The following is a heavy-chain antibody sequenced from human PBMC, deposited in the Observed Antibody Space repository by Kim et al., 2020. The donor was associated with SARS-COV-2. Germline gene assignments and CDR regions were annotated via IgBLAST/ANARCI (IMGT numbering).Heavy chain of an antibody. CDR2: ISSNGGST. V-gene: IGHV3-64D*09. J-gene: IGHJ6*02. CDR3: VKGGDTAMGKPPADV. Sequence: GGSLRLSCSASGFTFSSYAMHWVRQAPGKGLEYVSAISSNGGSTYYADSVKGRFTISRDNSKNTLYLQMSSLRAEDTTVYYCVKGGDTAMGKPPADVWGQGTTVTVSS. D-gene: IGHD5-18*01. CDR1: GFTFSSYA.